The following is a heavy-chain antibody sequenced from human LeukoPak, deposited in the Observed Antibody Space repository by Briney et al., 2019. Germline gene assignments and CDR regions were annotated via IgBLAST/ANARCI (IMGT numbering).Heavy chain of an antibody. Sequence: GGSLRLSCAASGFTFSDYAMHWVRQASGKGLEYVSAISTDGGGAYYVNSVKGRFTISRDNSKNTLYLQMGSLRAEDMAVYYCARYGSGSYYHYWGQGTLVTVSS. CDR3: ARYGSGSYYHY. CDR2: ISTDGGGA. J-gene: IGHJ4*02. V-gene: IGHV3-64*01. D-gene: IGHD3-10*01. CDR1: GFTFSDYA.